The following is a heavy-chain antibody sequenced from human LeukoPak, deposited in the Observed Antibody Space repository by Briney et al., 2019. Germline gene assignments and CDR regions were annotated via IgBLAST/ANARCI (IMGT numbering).Heavy chain of an antibody. J-gene: IGHJ4*02. D-gene: IGHD5-18*01. Sequence: SETLSLTCTVSGGSISSYYWSWIRQPPGKGLEWIGYIYYSGSTNYNPSLKSRVTISVDTSKNQFSLKLSSVTAADTAVYYYAGTSGYSYGYGLWGQGTLVTVSS. V-gene: IGHV4-59*01. CDR2: IYYSGST. CDR3: AGTSGYSYGYGL. CDR1: GGSISSYY.